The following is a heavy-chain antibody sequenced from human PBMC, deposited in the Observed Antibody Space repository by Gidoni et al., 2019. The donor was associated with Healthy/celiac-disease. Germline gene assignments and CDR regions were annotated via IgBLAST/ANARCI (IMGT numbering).Heavy chain of an antibody. J-gene: IGHJ6*02. Sequence: QVQLQESGPGLVKPSQTLSLTCTVSGGSISSGSYYWRWIRQPAGKGLEWIGRIYTSGSTNYNPSLKSRVTISVDTSKNQFSLKLSSVTAADTAVYYCARNIVATIISYYGMDVWGQGTTVTVSS. CDR3: ARNIVATIISYYGMDV. CDR1: GGSISSGSYY. V-gene: IGHV4-61*02. D-gene: IGHD5-12*01. CDR2: IYTSGST.